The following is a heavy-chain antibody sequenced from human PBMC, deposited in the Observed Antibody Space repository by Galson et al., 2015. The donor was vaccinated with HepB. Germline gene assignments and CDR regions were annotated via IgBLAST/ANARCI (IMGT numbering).Heavy chain of an antibody. V-gene: IGHV1-69*02. CDR1: GGTFSSYT. D-gene: IGHD3-22*01. Sequence: SCKASGGTFSSYTIGWVRQAPGQGLEWMGRIIPILGIANYAQKFQGRVTITADKSTSTAYMELSSLRSEDTAVYYCARQPGYYDSSGYYPFDYWGQGTLVTVSS. J-gene: IGHJ4*02. CDR2: IIPILGIA. CDR3: ARQPGYYDSSGYYPFDY.